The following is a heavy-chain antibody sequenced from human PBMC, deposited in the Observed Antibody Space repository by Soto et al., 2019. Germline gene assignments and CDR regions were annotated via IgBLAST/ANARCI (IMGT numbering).Heavy chain of an antibody. Sequence: GASVKVSCKASGYTFTSYYMHWVRQAPGQGLEWMGIINPCNGNTSYAQKLQGRVTMTTDTSTSTVYMELSSLRSDDTAVYYCARDRGSYALDYWGQGTLVTVSS. CDR2: INPCNGNT. V-gene: IGHV1-46*01. CDR3: ARDRGSYALDY. J-gene: IGHJ4*02. CDR1: GYTFTSYY. D-gene: IGHD1-26*01.